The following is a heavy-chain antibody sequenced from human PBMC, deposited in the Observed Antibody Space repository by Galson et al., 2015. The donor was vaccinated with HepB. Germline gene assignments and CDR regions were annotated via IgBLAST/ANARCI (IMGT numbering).Heavy chain of an antibody. CDR3: ARGPSGYGYDVYYFDL. J-gene: IGHJ4*02. CDR1: GGSITDTYYY. V-gene: IGHV4-39*07. Sequence: ETLSLTCAVSGGSITDTYYYWAWIRQSPGERLEWIGSVHYGGSTYYNPPLRSRVTISMDTSKSHFSLSLKSVTAADTAVYYCARGPSGYGYDVYYFDLWGRGTLVTVSS. D-gene: IGHD3/OR15-3a*01. CDR2: VHYGGST.